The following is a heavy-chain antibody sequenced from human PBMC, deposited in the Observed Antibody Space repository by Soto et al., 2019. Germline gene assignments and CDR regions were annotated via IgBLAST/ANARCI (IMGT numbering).Heavy chain of an antibody. D-gene: IGHD3-22*01. CDR2: ISSSSSYI. CDR3: ARAWMISFNPRGDWFDP. V-gene: IGHV3-21*01. J-gene: IGHJ5*02. CDR1: GFTFSSYS. Sequence: GGSLRLSCAASGFTFSSYSMNWFRQAPWKWLEWVSSISSSSSYIYYADSVKGRFTISRDNAKNSLYLQMNSLRAEDTAVYYCARAWMISFNPRGDWFDPWGQGTLVTVSS.